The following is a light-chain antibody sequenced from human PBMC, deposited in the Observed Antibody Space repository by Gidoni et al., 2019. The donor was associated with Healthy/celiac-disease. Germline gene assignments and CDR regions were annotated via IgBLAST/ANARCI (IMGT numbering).Light chain of an antibody. CDR1: QSVSSSY. V-gene: IGKV3-20*01. Sequence: EIVLTQSPGTLSLSPGERATLSCRASQSVSSSYLAWYQQKPGQAPRLLIYGASSRATGIPDRFSGSGSGTDFTLTINRLEPEDFAVYYCQQYGSSPVTFGGXTKVEIK. CDR2: GAS. CDR3: QQYGSSPVT. J-gene: IGKJ4*01.